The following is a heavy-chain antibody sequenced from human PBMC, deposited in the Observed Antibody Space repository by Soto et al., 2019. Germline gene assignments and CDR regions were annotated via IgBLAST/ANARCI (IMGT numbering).Heavy chain of an antibody. CDR3: ARSPPRGSDY. CDR2: ISYTGTT. CDR1: GGYISSGGYY. V-gene: IGHV4-31*11. Sequence: QVQLQESGPGLVKPSETLSLTCAVSGGYISSGGYYWTWIRQSGKGLEWIGYISYTGTTYYSPSLLCRVTISRDTSKNQFSLKLISVTAADTAVYFCARSPPRGSDYWGQGILVTVAS. D-gene: IGHD3-10*01. J-gene: IGHJ4*02.